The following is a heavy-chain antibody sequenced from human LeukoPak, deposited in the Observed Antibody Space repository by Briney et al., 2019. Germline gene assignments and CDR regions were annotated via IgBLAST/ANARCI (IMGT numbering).Heavy chain of an antibody. J-gene: IGHJ4*02. CDR2: IYYTGTT. D-gene: IGHD2-8*01. CDR3: ARMYGVFDY. Sequence: SETLSLTCSVSGDSITTTSYYWGWIRQPPGKGLEWIGNIYYTGTTLYNLSLKDRVTVSADTSKSQFSLELTSVAAADTALYYCARMYGVFDYWGQGILVTVSS. V-gene: IGHV4-39*01. CDR1: GDSITTTSYY.